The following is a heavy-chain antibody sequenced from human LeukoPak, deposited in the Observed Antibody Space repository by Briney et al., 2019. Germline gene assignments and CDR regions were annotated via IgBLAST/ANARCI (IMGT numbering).Heavy chain of an antibody. Sequence: GGSLRLSCAASGFTFSGSAMHWVRQASGKGLEWVGRIRSKVNNYATTYTASVKGRFTISRDDSKNTAYLQLNSLKTEDTAVYYCARHQGAGGSGVDYWGQGTLVTVSS. CDR2: IRSKVNNYAT. D-gene: IGHD2-15*01. J-gene: IGHJ4*02. V-gene: IGHV3-73*01. CDR3: ARHQGAGGSGVDY. CDR1: GFTFSGSA.